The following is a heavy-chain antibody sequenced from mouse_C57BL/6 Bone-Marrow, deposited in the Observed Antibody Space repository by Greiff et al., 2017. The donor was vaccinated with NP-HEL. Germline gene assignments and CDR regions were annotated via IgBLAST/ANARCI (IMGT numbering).Heavy chain of an antibody. CDR2: INPNYGTT. D-gene: IGHD1-1*01. J-gene: IGHJ1*03. Sequence: VQLQQSGPELVKPGASVKISCKASGYSFTDYNMNWVKQSTGKSLEWIGVINPNYGTTSYNQKFKGKATLTVDQSSSTAYMQLNSLTSEDSAVYYGARAATTVGDWYFDVWGTGTTVTVSS. CDR1: GYSFTDYN. CDR3: ARAATTVGDWYFDV. V-gene: IGHV1-39*01.